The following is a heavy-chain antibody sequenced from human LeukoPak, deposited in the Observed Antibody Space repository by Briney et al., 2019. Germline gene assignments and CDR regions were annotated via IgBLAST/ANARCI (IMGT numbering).Heavy chain of an antibody. V-gene: IGHV4-38-2*02. J-gene: IGHJ4*02. CDR1: GYSISSGYY. Sequence: NPSETLSLTCTVSGYSISSGYYWGWIRQPPGKGLEWIGSIYHSGSTYYNPSLKSRVTISVDTSKNQFSLKLSSVTAADTAVYYCARDPNMVRGVISVNWGQGTLVTVSS. D-gene: IGHD3-10*01. CDR3: ARDPNMVRGVISVN. CDR2: IYHSGST.